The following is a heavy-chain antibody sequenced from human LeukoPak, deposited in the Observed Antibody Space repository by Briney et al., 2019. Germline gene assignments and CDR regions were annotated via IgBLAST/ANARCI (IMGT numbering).Heavy chain of an antibody. CDR3: ARDLGRYSYGLGPWFDP. CDR1: GGSFSGYY. D-gene: IGHD5-18*01. V-gene: IGHV4-34*01. Sequence: SETLSLTCAVYGGSFSGYYWSWIRQPPGKGLEWIGEINHSGSTNYNPSLKSRVTISVDTSKNQFSLKLSSVTAADTAVYYCARDLGRYSYGLGPWFDPWGQGTLVTVSS. CDR2: INHSGST. J-gene: IGHJ5*02.